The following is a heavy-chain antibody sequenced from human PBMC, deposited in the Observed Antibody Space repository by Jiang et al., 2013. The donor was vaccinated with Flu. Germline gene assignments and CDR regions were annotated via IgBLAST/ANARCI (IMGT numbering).Heavy chain of an antibody. J-gene: IGHJ5*02. CDR3: ARTYSSSWQPNWFDP. Sequence: GPGLVKPSQTLSLTCTVSGGSISSGGYYWSWIRQHPGKGLEWIGYIYYSGSTYYNPSLKSRVTISVDTPKNQFSLKLSSVTAADTAVYYCARTYSSSWQPNWFDPWGQGTLVTVSS. CDR2: IYYSGST. V-gene: IGHV4-31*03. CDR1: GGSISSGGYY. D-gene: IGHD6-13*01.